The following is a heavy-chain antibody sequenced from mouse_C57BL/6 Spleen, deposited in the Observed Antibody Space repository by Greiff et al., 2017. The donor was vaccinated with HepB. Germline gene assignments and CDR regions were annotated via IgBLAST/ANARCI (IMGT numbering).Heavy chain of an antibody. CDR1: GFTFSNYW. CDR3: TAFAY. V-gene: IGHV6-3*01. CDR2: IRLKSDNYAT. Sequence: EVKLMESGGGLVQPGGSMKLSCVASGFTFSNYWMNWVRQSPEKGLEWVAQIRLKSDNYATHYAESVKGRFTISRDDSRSSVYLQMNNLRAEDTGIYYCTAFAYWGQGTLVTVSA. J-gene: IGHJ3*01.